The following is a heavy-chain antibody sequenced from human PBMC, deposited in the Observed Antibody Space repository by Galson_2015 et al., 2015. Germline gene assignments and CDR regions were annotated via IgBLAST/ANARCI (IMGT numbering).Heavy chain of an antibody. V-gene: IGHV1-69*13. Sequence: SVKVSCKASGGTFSSYAISWVRQAPGQGLEWMGGIIPIFGAANYAQKFQGRVTITADESTSTAYMELSSLRSEDTAVYYCARDGVALGYPRWGAFDIWGQGTMVTVSS. CDR2: IIPIFGAA. J-gene: IGHJ3*02. CDR3: ARDGVALGYPRWGAFDI. CDR1: GGTFSSYA. D-gene: IGHD3-16*01.